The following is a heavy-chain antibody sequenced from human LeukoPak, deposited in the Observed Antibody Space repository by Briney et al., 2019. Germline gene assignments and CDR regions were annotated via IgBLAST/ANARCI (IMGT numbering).Heavy chain of an antibody. D-gene: IGHD3-9*01. J-gene: IGHJ4*02. CDR3: AKDQGYYDILTGCAFDY. Sequence: PGGSLRLSCAASGFTFSSYAMSWVRHAPGKGLEWVSAISGSDSSTYYADYVKGRFTISRDNSKNTLYLQMNSLRAEDTAVYYCAKDQGYYDILTGCAFDYWGQGTLVT. CDR2: ISGSDSST. V-gene: IGHV3-23*01. CDR1: GFTFSSYA.